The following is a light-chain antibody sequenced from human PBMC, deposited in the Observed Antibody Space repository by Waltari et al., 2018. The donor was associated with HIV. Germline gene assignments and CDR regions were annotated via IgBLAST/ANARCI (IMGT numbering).Light chain of an antibody. V-gene: IGKV3-15*01. CDR3: HHYNNWRET. J-gene: IGKJ1*01. CDR2: GTS. CDR1: QSVNSN. Sequence: EILMTLSPATLSGSPGERATLSCRASQSVNSNLAWYQQKPGQTPRLLIYGTSTRATDIPARFSGSGSGTEFTLTISSLQSEDFAVYYCHHYNNWRETFGQGTKVEIK.